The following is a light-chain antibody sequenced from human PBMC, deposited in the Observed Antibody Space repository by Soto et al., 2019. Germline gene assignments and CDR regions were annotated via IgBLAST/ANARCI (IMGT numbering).Light chain of an antibody. CDR1: QSVSSSY. V-gene: IGKV3-20*01. J-gene: IGKJ4*01. Sequence: EIVLTQSPGTLSLSPGERATLSCRASQSVSSSYLAWYRQKPGQAPRLLIYGASSRATGIPDRFSGSGSGTDFTLTISRLEPEDFAVYYCQQYGSSPRTFGGGTRWIS. CDR3: QQYGSSPRT. CDR2: GAS.